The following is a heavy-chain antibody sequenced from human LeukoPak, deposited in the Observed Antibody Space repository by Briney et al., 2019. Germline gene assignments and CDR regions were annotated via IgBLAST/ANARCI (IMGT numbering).Heavy chain of an antibody. Sequence: GSLRLSCAASGFTFSDYGMTWVRQAPGQGLEYGSSINGSGAATYPADSVTGRFTISRDNSKKRLYLQMNALRAEDTAVYYRAKKMCGGVAPYYFDYWGQGTLVTVSS. D-gene: IGHD2-21*01. CDR2: INGSGAAT. J-gene: IGHJ4*02. V-gene: IGHV3-23*01. CDR3: AKKMCGGVAPYYFDY. CDR1: GFTFSDYG.